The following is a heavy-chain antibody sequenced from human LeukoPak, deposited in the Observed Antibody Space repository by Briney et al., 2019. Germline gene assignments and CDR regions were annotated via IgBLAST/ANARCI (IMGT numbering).Heavy chain of an antibody. CDR1: VFTLKIYW. CDR2: INSDGSST. D-gene: IGHD2-2*01. J-gene: IGHJ4*02. V-gene: IGHV3-74*01. Sequence: GGSLTLLCGASVFTLKIYWEHWVRQAPGKGVVWVSRINSDGSSTSYADSVKGRFTISRDNAKNTLYLQMNSLRAEDTAVYYCARGYCSSTSCLTPFDYWGQGTLVTVSS. CDR3: ARGYCSSTSCLTPFDY.